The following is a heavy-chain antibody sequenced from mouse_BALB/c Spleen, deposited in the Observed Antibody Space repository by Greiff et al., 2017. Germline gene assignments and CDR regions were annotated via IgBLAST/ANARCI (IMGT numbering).Heavy chain of an antibody. J-gene: IGHJ4*01. CDR3: AREEGYYYGSSAMDY. Sequence: DVKLVESGGGLVQPGGSLKLSCAASGFTFSSYGMSWVRQTPDKRLELVATINSNGGSTYYPDSVKGRFTISRDNAKNTLYLQMSSLKSEDTAMYYCAREEGYYYGSSAMDYWGQGTSVTVSS. V-gene: IGHV5-6-3*01. D-gene: IGHD1-1*01. CDR2: INSNGGST. CDR1: GFTFSSYG.